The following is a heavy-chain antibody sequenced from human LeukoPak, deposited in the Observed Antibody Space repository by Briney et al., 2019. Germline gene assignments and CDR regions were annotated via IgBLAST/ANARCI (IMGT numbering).Heavy chain of an antibody. Sequence: GASVKVSCKAPGGTFSSYAISWVRQAPGQGLEWMGGIIPIFGTANYAQKFQGRVTITADESTSTAYMELSSLRSEDTAVYYCARALGYCSSTSCSNWFDPWGQGTLVTVSS. CDR3: ARALGYCSSTSCSNWFDP. J-gene: IGHJ5*02. D-gene: IGHD2-2*01. CDR1: GGTFSSYA. CDR2: IIPIFGTA. V-gene: IGHV1-69*13.